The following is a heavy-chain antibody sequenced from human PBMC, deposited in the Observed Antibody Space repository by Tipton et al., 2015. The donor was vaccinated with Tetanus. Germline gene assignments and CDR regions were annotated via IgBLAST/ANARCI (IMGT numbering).Heavy chain of an antibody. Sequence: SLRLSCAASGFTFGSYPMTWVRQAPGKGLQWVGGVSGTGGSTYYADSVRGRVTVSRDNSENYLYLQMTSLRAEDTAIYYCAKAKSWINLWFGDAWGPGTRVTVSS. CDR3: AKAKSWINLWFGDA. CDR2: VSGTGGST. CDR1: GFTFGSYP. D-gene: IGHD3-10*01. V-gene: IGHV3-23*01. J-gene: IGHJ4*02.